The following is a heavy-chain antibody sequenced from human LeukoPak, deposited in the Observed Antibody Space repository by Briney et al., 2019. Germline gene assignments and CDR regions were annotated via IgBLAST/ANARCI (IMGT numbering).Heavy chain of an antibody. Sequence: GGSLRLSCAASGFTFSTYAMSWVRQAPGKGLEWVSAISGSGGSTYYADSVKGRFTISRDNSKNTLYLQLNSLRAEDTAVYYCAKDYYALRDTPWFDIWGQGTMVTVSS. CDR3: AKDYYALRDTPWFDI. CDR1: GFTFSTYA. V-gene: IGHV3-23*01. J-gene: IGHJ3*02. D-gene: IGHD3-22*01. CDR2: ISGSGGST.